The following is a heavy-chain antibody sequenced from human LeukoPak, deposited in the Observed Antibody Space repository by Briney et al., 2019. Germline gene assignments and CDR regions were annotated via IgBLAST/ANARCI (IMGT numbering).Heavy chain of an antibody. D-gene: IGHD6-13*01. CDR1: GFTFRSYA. CDR2: ISDSGDGT. V-gene: IGHV3-23*01. J-gene: IGHJ4*02. CDR3: ARDESWSFDY. Sequence: GGSLRLSCAGSGFTFRSYAMSWVRQAPGKGLEWVSAISDSGDGTYYADSVKGRFTISRDNAKNSLYLQMNSLRAEDTAVYYCARDESWSFDYWGQGTLVTVSS.